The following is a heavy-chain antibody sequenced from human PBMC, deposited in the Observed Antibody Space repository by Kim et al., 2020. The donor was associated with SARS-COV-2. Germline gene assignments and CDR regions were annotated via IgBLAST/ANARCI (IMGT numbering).Heavy chain of an antibody. Sequence: SETLSLTCTVTGGSINKYYWSWIRQPAGKGLEWIGRMYTTGTTNYNPSLKSRATMSLDTSKNQFFLNLNFVTAADTAVYYCARTSAVPSFGAFDVWGQGTLVAVSS. D-gene: IGHD3-16*01. J-gene: IGHJ3*01. V-gene: IGHV4-4*07. CDR2: MYTTGTT. CDR1: GGSINKYY. CDR3: ARTSAVPSFGAFDV.